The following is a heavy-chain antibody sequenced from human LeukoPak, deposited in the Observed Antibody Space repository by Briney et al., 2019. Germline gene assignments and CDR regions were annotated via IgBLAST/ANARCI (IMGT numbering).Heavy chain of an antibody. J-gene: IGHJ4*02. D-gene: IGHD6-19*01. CDR2: IYNGVPT. CDR3: VQTTGWPGFDY. Sequence: PSETLSLICTTSGAPISRFYWSWVRQPPGKGLEWIGNIYNGVPTFFNPSLESRVTLSVDTSKTQFSLQLASVTAADTAVYYCVQTTGWPGFDYWGQGILVTVSS. CDR1: GAPISRFY. V-gene: IGHV4-4*09.